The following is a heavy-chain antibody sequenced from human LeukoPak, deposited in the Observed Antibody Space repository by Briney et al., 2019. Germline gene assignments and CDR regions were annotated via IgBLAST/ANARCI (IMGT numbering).Heavy chain of an antibody. D-gene: IGHD3-10*01. J-gene: IGHJ4*02. Sequence: KASETLSLTCTVSGGSISIYYWSWVRQPPGKGLEWIGHIYNSGSTNYNPSLKSRVTISVDTSKNQFSLNLDSVTAADTAVYYCVRDRELNYWGQGTLVTVSS. V-gene: IGHV4-59*01. CDR3: VRDRELNY. CDR1: GGSISIYY. CDR2: IYNSGST.